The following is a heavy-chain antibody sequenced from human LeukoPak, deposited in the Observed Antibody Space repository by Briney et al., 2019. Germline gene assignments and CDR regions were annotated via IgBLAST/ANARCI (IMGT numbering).Heavy chain of an antibody. CDR2: FDPEDGET. J-gene: IGHJ3*02. D-gene: IGHD3-22*01. V-gene: IGHV1-24*01. CDR3: ATPKYYYDSSGLGAFDI. CDR1: GYTLTELS. Sequence: ASVKVPCKVSGYTLTELSMHWVRQAPGKGPEWMGGFDPEDGETIYAQKFQGRVTMIEDTSTDTAYMELSSLRSEDTAVYYCATPKYYYDSSGLGAFDIWGQGTMVTVSS.